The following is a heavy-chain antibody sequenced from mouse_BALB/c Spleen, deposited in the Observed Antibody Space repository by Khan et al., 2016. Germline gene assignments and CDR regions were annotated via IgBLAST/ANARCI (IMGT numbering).Heavy chain of an antibody. CDR2: IKPSTGYT. CDR1: GYTFTSYW. CDR3: ANWYDAMDY. Sequence: QVQLQQSGAELAKPGASVKMSCKASGYTFTSYWMHWVKQRPGQGMEWFVYIKPSTGYTEYNQKFKDKATLTADTSSSTAYMQLSSLTSEDSAGYYCANWYDAMDYWGQGTSVTVSS. V-gene: IGHV1-7*01. D-gene: IGHD2-14*01. J-gene: IGHJ4*01.